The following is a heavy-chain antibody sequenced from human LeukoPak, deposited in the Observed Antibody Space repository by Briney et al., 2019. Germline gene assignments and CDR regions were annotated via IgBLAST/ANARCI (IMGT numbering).Heavy chain of an antibody. D-gene: IGHD3-10*01. Sequence: TGGSLRLSCVASGFTFSSRDWMTWVRQAPGKGLEWVAHTNQDGSVEFHVDSVKGRFTISRDNAKNSLYLQMNSLRADDTAVYYCARDYYGSHDYWGQGALVTVSS. CDR1: GFTFSSRDW. V-gene: IGHV3-7*01. CDR2: TNQDGSVE. CDR3: ARDYYGSHDY. J-gene: IGHJ4*02.